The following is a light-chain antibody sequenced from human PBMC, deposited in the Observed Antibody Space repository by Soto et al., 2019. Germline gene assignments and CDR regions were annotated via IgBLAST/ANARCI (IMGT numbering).Light chain of an antibody. Sequence: EIVLTQSPGTLSLSPGERATLSCRASQSVSSSYLAWYQQKPGQAPRLLIYGVSSRATGIPDRFSGSGSGIDFILTISRLEPEDFAVYYCQHYGSSPRMFVQGTKVEIK. J-gene: IGKJ1*01. V-gene: IGKV3-20*01. CDR3: QHYGSSPRM. CDR2: GVS. CDR1: QSVSSSY.